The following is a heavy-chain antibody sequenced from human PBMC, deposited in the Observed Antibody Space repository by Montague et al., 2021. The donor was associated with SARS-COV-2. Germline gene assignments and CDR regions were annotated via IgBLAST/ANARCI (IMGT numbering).Heavy chain of an antibody. J-gene: IGHJ5*02. CDR1: GGSMSDRY. V-gene: IGHV4-59*11. CDR3: ARAVSVRRAVNWFDP. D-gene: IGHD3-10*01. CDR2: IYYSGGI. Sequence: SETLSLTCTVSGGSMSDRYWAWIRQPPGKGLEWLAYIYYSGGINSNASLKSRVPMSVDTSKNQFSLKLTSVTAADTAVYYCARAVSVRRAVNWFDPWGQGTLVTVSS.